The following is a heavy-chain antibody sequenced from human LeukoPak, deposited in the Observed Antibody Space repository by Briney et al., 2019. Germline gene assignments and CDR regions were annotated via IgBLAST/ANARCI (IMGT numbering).Heavy chain of an antibody. Sequence: PGGSLRLSCAASGFSFKNYGMNWVRQAPGKGLEWVSLVSTSGDQGYYADSVQGRFIISRDNSWNFLYLQMNSLRAEDTAVYFCVKGGTGTTIRYFDPWGQGTLVTVSS. V-gene: IGHV3-23*01. CDR1: GFSFKNYG. D-gene: IGHD1-7*01. CDR2: VSTSGDQG. J-gene: IGHJ4*02. CDR3: VKGGTGTTIRYFDP.